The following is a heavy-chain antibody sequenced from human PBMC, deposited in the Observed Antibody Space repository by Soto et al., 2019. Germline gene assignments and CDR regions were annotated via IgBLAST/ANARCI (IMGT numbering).Heavy chain of an antibody. J-gene: IGHJ4*02. Sequence: QVQLQDSGPGLVKPSGTLSLTCAVSSGSISSNTWWSWVRQPPGKGLESIGEMYRSGDTLYNPSLRRRVTVSVNKSKGVFSQKLHSVTAAATAVYYCASGRIGGDDFDCWGQGALVTVSS. CDR3: ASGRIGGDDFDC. D-gene: IGHD2-21*02. CDR2: MYRSGDT. CDR1: SGSISSNTW. V-gene: IGHV4-4*02.